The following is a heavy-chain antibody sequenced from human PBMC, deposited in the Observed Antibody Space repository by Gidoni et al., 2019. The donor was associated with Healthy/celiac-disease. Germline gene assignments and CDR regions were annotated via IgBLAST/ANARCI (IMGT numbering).Heavy chain of an antibody. CDR3: AKDFGAVVVPAAPLWVY. D-gene: IGHD2-2*01. CDR1: GFTFSSYA. Sequence: EVQLLESGGGLVQPGGSLRLACAASGFTFSSYAMSWVRQAPGKGLEWVSAISGSGGSTYYADSVKGRFTISRDNSKNTLYLQMNSLRAEDTAVYYCAKDFGAVVVPAAPLWVYWGQGTLVTVSS. J-gene: IGHJ4*02. V-gene: IGHV3-23*01. CDR2: ISGSGGST.